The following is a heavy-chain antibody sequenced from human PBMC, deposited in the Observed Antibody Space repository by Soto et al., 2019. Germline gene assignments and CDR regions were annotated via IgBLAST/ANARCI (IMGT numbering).Heavy chain of an antibody. CDR1: GFTFIRDG. J-gene: IGHJ4*02. V-gene: IGHV3-23*01. CDR3: AKERATSTAFDS. Sequence: GSLRLPFAPSGFTFIRDGMSWVRQAPGKGLELVSLITDNGGSTYYADSVKGRFTISRDNTKNTLFLQMNSLRAEDTAVYYCAKERATSTAFDSSGQGALVTVSS. CDR2: ITDNGGST.